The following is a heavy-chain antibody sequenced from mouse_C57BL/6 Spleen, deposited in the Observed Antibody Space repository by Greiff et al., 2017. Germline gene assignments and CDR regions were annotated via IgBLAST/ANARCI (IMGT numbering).Heavy chain of an antibody. CDR2: IYPGSGST. J-gene: IGHJ4*01. CDR3: ARSYDYDDGYYYAMDY. V-gene: IGHV1-55*01. Sequence: QVQLQQPGAELVKPGASVKMSCKASGYTFTSYWITWVKQRPGQGLEWIGDIYPGSGSTNYNEKFKSKATLTVDTSSSTAYMQLSSLTSEDSAVYYCARSYDYDDGYYYAMDYWGQGTSVTVSS. CDR1: GYTFTSYW. D-gene: IGHD2-4*01.